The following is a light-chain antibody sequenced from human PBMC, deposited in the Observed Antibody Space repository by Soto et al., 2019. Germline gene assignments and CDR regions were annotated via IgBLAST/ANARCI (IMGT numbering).Light chain of an antibody. V-gene: IGKV4-1*01. Sequence: DIVMTQSPDSLAVSLGERATIICKSSQSVLYSSNNKNYLAWYQQKPGQPPKLLIYWASTRESGVPDRFSGSGSGTDFTLTISSLQAEDVAVYYCQQYYSTPFTFGGGTKVEIK. J-gene: IGKJ4*01. CDR1: QSVLYSSNNKNY. CDR3: QQYYSTPFT. CDR2: WAS.